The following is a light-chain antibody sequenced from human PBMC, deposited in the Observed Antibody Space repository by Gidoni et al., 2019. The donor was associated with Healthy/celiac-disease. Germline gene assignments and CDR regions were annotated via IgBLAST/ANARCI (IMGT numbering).Light chain of an antibody. CDR2: GKN. CDR3: NSRDSSGNHVV. Sequence: SSELTQDPAVSVALGQKVRMPCQGDSLRSYYASWYQQKPGQATVLVIYGKNNRPSGIPDRFSGSSSGNTASLTITGAQAEDEADYYCNSRDSSGNHVVFGGGTKLTVL. J-gene: IGLJ2*01. V-gene: IGLV3-19*01. CDR1: SLRSYY.